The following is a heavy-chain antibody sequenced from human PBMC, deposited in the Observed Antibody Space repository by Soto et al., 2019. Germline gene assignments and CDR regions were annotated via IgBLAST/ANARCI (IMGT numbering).Heavy chain of an antibody. CDR3: ARDRGGGATDAFDI. CDR1: GFIFSSYG. D-gene: IGHD5-12*01. CDR2: IWYDESNK. J-gene: IGHJ3*02. V-gene: IGHV3-33*01. Sequence: QVQLVESGGGVVQPGRSLRLSCAPSGFIFSSYGMHWVRQAPGKGLEWVALIWYDESNKYYADSVKGRFTISRDNSKNTLLREMNRRRAEDTAIYYCARDRGGGATDAFDIWGQGTMVTVSS.